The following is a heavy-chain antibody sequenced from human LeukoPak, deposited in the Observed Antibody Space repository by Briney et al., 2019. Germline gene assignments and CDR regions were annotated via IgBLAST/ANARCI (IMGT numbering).Heavy chain of an antibody. CDR2: IRSKANSYAT. CDR3: NGMVRGVTNDY. J-gene: IGHJ4*02. V-gene: IGHV3-73*01. Sequence: GGSLRLSCAASGFTFSGSAMHWVRQASGKGLEWVGRIRSKANSYATAYAASVKGRFTISRDDSKNTAYLQMNSLKTEDTAVYYRNGMVRGVTNDYWGQGTLVTVSS. CDR1: GFTFSGSA. D-gene: IGHD3-10*01.